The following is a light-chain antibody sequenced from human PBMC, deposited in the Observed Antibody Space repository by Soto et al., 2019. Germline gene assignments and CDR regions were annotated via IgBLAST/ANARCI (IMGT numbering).Light chain of an antibody. CDR1: QTVSNY. V-gene: IGKV3-11*01. CDR2: DAS. CDR3: QQRSNWPIT. J-gene: IGKJ5*01. Sequence: IGLNHSPSTLSLTPRERATLTCRASQTVSNYLLWYQQKPGQAPRLLIYDASNRATGIPDRFSGSGSGTDFTLTISSLQPEDFALYYSQQRSNWPITFAQGRLLEV.